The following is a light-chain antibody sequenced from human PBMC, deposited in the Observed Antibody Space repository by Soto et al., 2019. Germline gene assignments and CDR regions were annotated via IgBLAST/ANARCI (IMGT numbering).Light chain of an antibody. V-gene: IGKV1-12*01. J-gene: IGKJ4*01. CDR2: AAS. Sequence: DIQMTQSPASLSTSIGDRVTITCRASQGISNYLAWYQQKPGKVPKLLIYAASSLHSGVPSRFSGSGSGTDFTLTINNLHPEDFATYYCQQAKSFPLSFGGGTKVEIK. CDR3: QQAKSFPLS. CDR1: QGISNY.